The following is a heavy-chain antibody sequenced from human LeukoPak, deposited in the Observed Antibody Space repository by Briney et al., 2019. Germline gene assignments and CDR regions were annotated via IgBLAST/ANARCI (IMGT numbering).Heavy chain of an antibody. CDR2: ISAYNGNT. CDR3: ARDRGSPYYYDSSGHFYFDY. J-gene: IGHJ4*02. D-gene: IGHD3-22*01. V-gene: IGHV1-18*01. CDR1: VYTFTSYG. Sequence: GASVKVSCKASVYTFTSYGISWVRQAPGQGLEWMGWISAYNGNTNYAQKLQGRVTMTTDTSTSTAYMELRSLRSDDTAVYYCARDRGSPYYYDSSGHFYFDYWGQGTLVTVSS.